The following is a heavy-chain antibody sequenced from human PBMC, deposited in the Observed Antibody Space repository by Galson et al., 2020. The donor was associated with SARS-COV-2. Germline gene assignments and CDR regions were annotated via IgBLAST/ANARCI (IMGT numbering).Heavy chain of an antibody. Sequence: ASVKVSCKASGYTFNNYDINWVRQAPGQGLEWMGWISAYSGNTNSAQKFQGRVTMTRDTSTTTAYMELRSLRSDDTAVYYCARGTMKNLAYWGQGTLVTVSS. D-gene: IGHD3-22*01. CDR1: GYTFNNYD. V-gene: IGHV1-18*01. CDR3: ARGTMKNLAY. CDR2: ISAYSGNT. J-gene: IGHJ4*02.